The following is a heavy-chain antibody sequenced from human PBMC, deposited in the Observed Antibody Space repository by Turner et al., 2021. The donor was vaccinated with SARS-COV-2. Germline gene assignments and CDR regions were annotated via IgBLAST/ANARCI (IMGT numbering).Heavy chain of an antibody. V-gene: IGHV3-30-3*01. J-gene: IGHJ4*02. Sequence: QVQLVESGGGVVHPGRSLRLSCAASGSTFSSFTMHWVRQAPGRGLGWLQVISKVGSNNTHPDAVKGRFTISRTNSKTRRILKMNGRGFGHRVVYYWAGEVGGGGWALDYWGQGTLVTVSS. CDR3: AGEVGGGGWALDY. CDR1: GSTFSSFT. D-gene: IGHD3-16*01. CDR2: ISKVGSNN.